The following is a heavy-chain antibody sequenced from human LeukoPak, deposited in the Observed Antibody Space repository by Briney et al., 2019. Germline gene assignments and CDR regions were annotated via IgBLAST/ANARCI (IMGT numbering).Heavy chain of an antibody. CDR3: AKDGQDGYNFHYFDY. Sequence: GESLRLSCAASGFTFSNYAMHWVRQAPGKGLEWVAVISYDGSNKYYADSVKGRFTISRDNSKNTLYLQMNSLRAEDTAVYYCAKDGQDGYNFHYFDYWGQGTLVTVSS. CDR2: ISYDGSNK. D-gene: IGHD5-24*01. V-gene: IGHV3-30*18. CDR1: GFTFSNYA. J-gene: IGHJ4*02.